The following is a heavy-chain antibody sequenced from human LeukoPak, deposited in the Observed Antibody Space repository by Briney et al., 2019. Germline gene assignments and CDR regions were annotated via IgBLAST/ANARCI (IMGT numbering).Heavy chain of an antibody. D-gene: IGHD3-22*01. J-gene: IGHJ4*02. Sequence: GGSLRLSCAASGFSFSIYAMSWVRQAPGKGLEWVSTISGSGGSTYYADSVKGRFTISRDNSKNTLYLQMNSLRAEDTAVYYCAKEESYYDSSGYSRYWGQGTLVTVSS. CDR1: GFSFSIYA. CDR2: ISGSGGST. CDR3: AKEESYYDSSGYSRY. V-gene: IGHV3-23*01.